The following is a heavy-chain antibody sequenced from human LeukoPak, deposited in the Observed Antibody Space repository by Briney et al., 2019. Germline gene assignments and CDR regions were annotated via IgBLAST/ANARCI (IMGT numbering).Heavy chain of an antibody. V-gene: IGHV4-39*01. CDR1: GGSISSYSYH. Sequence: PSETLSLTCSVSGGSISSYSYHWGWIRQPPGKGLEWIANIYYSGNTYYNPSLKSRVTISVDTSKNQFSLKLSSVTAADTAVYYCARRGSSWELTYYFEYWGQGTLVTVSS. CDR3: ARRGSSWELTYYFEY. CDR2: IYYSGNT. D-gene: IGHD6-13*01. J-gene: IGHJ4*02.